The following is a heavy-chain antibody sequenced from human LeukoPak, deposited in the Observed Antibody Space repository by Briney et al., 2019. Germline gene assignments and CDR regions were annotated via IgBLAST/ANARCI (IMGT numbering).Heavy chain of an antibody. D-gene: IGHD3-10*01. J-gene: IGHJ6*02. CDR3: TTSEYRELLWFGELPPPGYYGMDV. CDR1: GFTFSSYA. Sequence: GGSLRLSCAASGFTFSSYAMHWVRQAPGKGLEWVAVISYDGSNKYYADSVKGRFTISRDNSKNTLYLQMNSLKTEDTAVYYCTTSEYRELLWFGELPPPGYYGMDVWGQGTTVTVSS. CDR2: ISYDGSNK. V-gene: IGHV3-30-3*01.